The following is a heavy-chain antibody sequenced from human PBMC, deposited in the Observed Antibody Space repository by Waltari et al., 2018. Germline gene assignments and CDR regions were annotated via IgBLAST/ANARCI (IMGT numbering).Heavy chain of an antibody. Sequence: QLFESGGDLVQPGGSLRLSCVGTGFTFSDYALSWVRQAPGKGLEWISRISGSGASTDYADSVKGRFTMSRDNANNTLFLHLSNLRVEDTAVYFCTKDLFRMDVWGQGTAVTVSS. CDR1: GFTFSDYA. CDR3: TKDLFRMDV. D-gene: IGHD3-10*01. J-gene: IGHJ6*02. V-gene: IGHV3-23*01. CDR2: ISGSGAST.